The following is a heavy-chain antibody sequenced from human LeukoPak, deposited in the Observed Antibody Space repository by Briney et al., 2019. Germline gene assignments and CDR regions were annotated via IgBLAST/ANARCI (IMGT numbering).Heavy chain of an antibody. CDR1: GFTFSNYW. V-gene: IGHV3-7*03. CDR2: IKGDGSEK. D-gene: IGHD2-2*02. CDR3: ASLMRPRPGCSSTSCYSPFQH. Sequence: PGGSLRLSCAASGFTFSNYWMSWVRQAPGKRPEWLADIKGDGSEKNYVVSVKGRFTISRDNAQNSLFLQMDSLRPDDTAVYYCASLMRPRPGCSSTSCYSPFQHWGQGTLVTVSS. J-gene: IGHJ1*01.